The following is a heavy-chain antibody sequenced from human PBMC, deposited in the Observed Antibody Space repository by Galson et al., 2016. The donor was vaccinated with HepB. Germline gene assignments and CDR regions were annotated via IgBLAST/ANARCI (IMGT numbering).Heavy chain of an antibody. CDR2: ISSSGSTV. CDR3: AVWSPHLSESSGS. Sequence: SLRLSCAASGFTFSDYYMNWIRQAPGKGLEWISYISSSGSTVYYADSVKGRFTISRDNAKNSLSLQVNSLRDEDTAVYYCAVWSPHLSESSGSWGQGARVTVSS. CDR1: GFTFSDYY. V-gene: IGHV3-11*04. D-gene: IGHD3-22*01. J-gene: IGHJ5*02.